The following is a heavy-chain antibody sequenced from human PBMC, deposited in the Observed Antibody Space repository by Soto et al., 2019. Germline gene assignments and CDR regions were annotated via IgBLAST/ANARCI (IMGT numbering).Heavy chain of an antibody. CDR1: GGSISGYY. V-gene: IGHV4-59*01. CDR3: ARLSVRLSYIDY. D-gene: IGHD3-10*01. J-gene: IGHJ4*02. Sequence: PSETLSLTCTVSGGSISGYYWSWIRQPPGKGLEWIGYIYYSGSTNYNPSLKSRVTISVDTSKNQFSLKLSSVTAADTAVYYCARLSVRLSYIDYWGQGTLVTVSS. CDR2: IYYSGST.